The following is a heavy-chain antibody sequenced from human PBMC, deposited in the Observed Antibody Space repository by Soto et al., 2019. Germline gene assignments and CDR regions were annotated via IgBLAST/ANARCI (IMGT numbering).Heavy chain of an antibody. CDR1: GFTFTSSA. CDR3: AADPHYCSGGSCYSSVSNYYYYYMDV. CDR2: IVVGSGNT. Sequence: SVKVSCKASGFTFTSSAMQWVRQARGQRLEWIGWIVVGSGNTNYAQKFQERVTITRDMSTSTAYMELSSLRSEDTAVYYCAADPHYCSGGSCYSSVSNYYYYYMDVWGKGTTVTVSS. V-gene: IGHV1-58*02. J-gene: IGHJ6*03. D-gene: IGHD2-15*01.